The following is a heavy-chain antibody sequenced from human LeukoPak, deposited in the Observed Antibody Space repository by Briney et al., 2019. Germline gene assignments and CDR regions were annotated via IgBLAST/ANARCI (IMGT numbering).Heavy chain of an antibody. Sequence: SETLSLTCTVSGGSISSYYWSWIRQPPGKGLEWIGYIYYSGSTNYNPSLKSRVTISVDTSKNQFSLKLSSVTAADTAVYYCARGSGRYYDFWSGYPKDAFDIWGQGTMVTVSS. CDR2: IYYSGST. CDR3: ARGSGRYYDFWSGYPKDAFDI. CDR1: GGSISSYY. V-gene: IGHV4-59*01. D-gene: IGHD3-3*01. J-gene: IGHJ3*02.